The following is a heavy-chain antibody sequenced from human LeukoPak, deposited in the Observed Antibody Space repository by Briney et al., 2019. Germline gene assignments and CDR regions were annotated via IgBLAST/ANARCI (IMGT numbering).Heavy chain of an antibody. CDR3: AKDEYYDSTEGYAFDI. CDR1: GFTFDDYT. CDR2: ISWDGGST. Sequence: GSLRLSCAASGFTFDDYTMHWVRQAPGKGLEWVSLISWDGGSTYYADSVKGRFTISRDNSKNSLYLQMNSLRTEDTALYYCAKDEYYDSTEGYAFDIWGQGTMVTVSS. V-gene: IGHV3-43*01. J-gene: IGHJ3*02. D-gene: IGHD3-22*01.